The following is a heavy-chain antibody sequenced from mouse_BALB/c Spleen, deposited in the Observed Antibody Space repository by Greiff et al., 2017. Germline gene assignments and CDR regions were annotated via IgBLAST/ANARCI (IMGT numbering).Heavy chain of an antibody. V-gene: IGHV1-4*01. D-gene: IGHD1-1*01. CDR3: AANYYGSSLGFAY. J-gene: IGHJ3*01. CDR2: INPSSGYT. Sequence: QVQLQQSGAELARPGASVKMSCKASGYTFTSYTMHWVKQRPGQGLEWIGYINPSSGYTNYNQKFKDKATLTADKSSSTAYMQLSSLTSEDSAVYYCAANYYGSSLGFAYWGQGTLVTVSA. CDR1: GYTFTSYT.